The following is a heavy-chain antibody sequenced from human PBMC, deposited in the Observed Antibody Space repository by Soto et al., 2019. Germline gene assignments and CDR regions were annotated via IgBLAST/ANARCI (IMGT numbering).Heavy chain of an antibody. J-gene: IGHJ6*02. CDR2: ISSSSSYI. CDR3: ARDLEDMAVAGNYYYYGMDV. D-gene: IGHD6-19*01. CDR1: GFTFSSYS. V-gene: IGHV3-21*01. Sequence: GGSLRLSCAASGFTFSSYSMNWVRQAPGKGLEWVSSISSSSSYIYYADSVKGRFTISRDNAKSSLYLQMNSLRAEDTAVYYCARDLEDMAVAGNYYYYGMDVWGQGTTVTVSS.